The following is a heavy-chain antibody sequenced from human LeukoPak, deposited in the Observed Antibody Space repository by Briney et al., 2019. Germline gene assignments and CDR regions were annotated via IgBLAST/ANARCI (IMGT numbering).Heavy chain of an antibody. CDR3: ARSQVWVYDYVRGSPQPTFDN. V-gene: IGHV4-59*08. CDR1: GGSIAGYY. J-gene: IGHJ4*02. CDR2: IYYSGSA. Sequence: SETLSLTCTVSGGSIAGYYWSWIRQPPGKGLEWIGYIYYSGSANYNPSLKSRVITSIDTPKNQFSVKLSSVTAADTAVYYCARSQVWVYDYVRGSPQPTFDNWGQGILVTVSS. D-gene: IGHD3-16*01.